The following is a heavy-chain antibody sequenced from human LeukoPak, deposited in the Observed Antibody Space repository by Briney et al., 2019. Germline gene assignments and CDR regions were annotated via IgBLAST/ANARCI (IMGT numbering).Heavy chain of an antibody. CDR3: ARHGYSSGSLAWFDP. CDR2: IYYSGST. V-gene: IGHV4-59*01. J-gene: IGHJ5*02. CDR1: GGSISSYY. Sequence: SETLSLTCTLAGGSISSYYWSWIRQPPGKGLEWIGYIYYSGSTNYNPSLKSRVTISVDTSKNQFSLKLSSVTAADTAVYYCARHGYSSGSLAWFDPWGQGTQVTVSS. D-gene: IGHD6-19*01.